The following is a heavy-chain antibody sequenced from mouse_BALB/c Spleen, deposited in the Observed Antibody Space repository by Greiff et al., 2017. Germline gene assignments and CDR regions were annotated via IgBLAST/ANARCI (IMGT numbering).Heavy chain of an antibody. V-gene: IGHV1S81*02. CDR1: GYTFTSYY. CDR3: ARSASEGFAY. CDR2: INPSNGGT. J-gene: IGHJ3*01. Sequence: QVQLQQPGAELVKPGASVKLSCKASGYTFTSYYMYWVKQRPGQGLEWIGGINPSNGGTNFNEKFKSKATLTVDKSSSTAFMQLSSLTSEDSAVYFCARSASEGFAYWGQGTLVTVSA.